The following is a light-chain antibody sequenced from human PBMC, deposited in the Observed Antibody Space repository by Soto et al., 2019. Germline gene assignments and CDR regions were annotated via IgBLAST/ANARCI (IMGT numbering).Light chain of an antibody. CDR3: SSYTSVTTPLYV. CDR2: DVT. Sequence: QSALTQPASVSGSPGQSITISCTGTTSDVGNSNRVSWYQQHPDKAPQLIIYDVTYRPSGVSNRFSGSKSGSTASLTISGLQAEDEADYYCSSYTSVTTPLYVFGAGTKVTVL. V-gene: IGLV2-14*03. J-gene: IGLJ1*01. CDR1: TSDVGNSNR.